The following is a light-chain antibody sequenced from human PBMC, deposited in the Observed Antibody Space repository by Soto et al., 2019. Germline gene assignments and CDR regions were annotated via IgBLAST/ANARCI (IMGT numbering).Light chain of an antibody. CDR1: SGHSSYA. V-gene: IGLV4-69*01. CDR2: LNSDGSH. J-gene: IGLJ3*02. Sequence: QLVLTQSPSASASLGASVKLTCTLSSGHSSYAIAWRQQQPEKGPRYLMKLNSDGSHSKGDGIPDRFSGSSSGAERYLTISSLQSEDEADYYCRTWGLWVFGGGTKLTVL. CDR3: RTWGLWV.